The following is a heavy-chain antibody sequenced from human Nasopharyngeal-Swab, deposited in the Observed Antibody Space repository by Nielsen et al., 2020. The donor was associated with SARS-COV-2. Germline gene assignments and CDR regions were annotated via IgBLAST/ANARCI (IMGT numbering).Heavy chain of an antibody. Sequence: SETLSLTCTVSGVSISGYYWSWIRQPPGRGLEWIGYIYYSGSTNYNPSFKSRVTITVDTSKNQFSLRLTSVAAADTAVYYCARAPVGSGYRYFDYWGQGALVTVSS. CDR2: IYYSGST. J-gene: IGHJ4*02. CDR3: ARAPVGSGYRYFDY. V-gene: IGHV4-59*01. D-gene: IGHD3-3*01. CDR1: GVSISGYY.